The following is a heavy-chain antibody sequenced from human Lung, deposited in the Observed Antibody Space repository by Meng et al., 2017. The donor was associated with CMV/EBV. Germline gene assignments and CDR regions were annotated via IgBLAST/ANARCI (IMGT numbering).Heavy chain of an antibody. CDR2: IRFDGTNK. D-gene: IGHD3-22*01. J-gene: IGHJ6*02. CDR1: GFTFSSYA. CDR3: AKRGHSSGTYAMDV. V-gene: IGHV3-30*02. Sequence: GESLKISCAASGFTFSSYAMHWVRQAPGKGLEWVANIRFDGTNKYHADSVKGRFTISRDNSKNTLYLQMNSLRAEDTAVYYCAKRGHSSGTYAMDVWGQGXTVTVSS.